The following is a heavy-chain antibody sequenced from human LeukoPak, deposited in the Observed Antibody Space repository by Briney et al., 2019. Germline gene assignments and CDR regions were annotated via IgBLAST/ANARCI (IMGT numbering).Heavy chain of an antibody. CDR3: ARDPSTYYDSSGYSGH. D-gene: IGHD3-22*01. V-gene: IGHV4-30-4*08. J-gene: IGHJ4*02. CDR1: GGSISSGDYY. Sequence: SQTLSLTCTVSGGSISSGDYYWSWIRQPPGKGLEWFGYIYYSGSTYYNPSLKSRVTISVDTSKNQFSLKLSSVTAADTAVYYCARDPSTYYDSSGYSGHWGQGTLVTVSS. CDR2: IYYSGST.